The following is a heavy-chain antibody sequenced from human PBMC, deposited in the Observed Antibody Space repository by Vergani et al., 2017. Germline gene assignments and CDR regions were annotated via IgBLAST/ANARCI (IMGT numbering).Heavy chain of an antibody. CDR1: GFTFSSYA. Sequence: EVQLLESGGGLVQPGGSLRLSCAASGFTFSSYAMSWVRQAPGKGLEWVSAIRGSGGSTYYADSVKGLFTISRDNSKNTLYLQMNSLRAEDTAVYYCAKVPRAAGKLVYFDYWGQGTLVTGSS. J-gene: IGHJ4*02. CDR3: AKVPRAAGKLVYFDY. V-gene: IGHV3-23*01. CDR2: IRGSGGST. D-gene: IGHD6-13*01.